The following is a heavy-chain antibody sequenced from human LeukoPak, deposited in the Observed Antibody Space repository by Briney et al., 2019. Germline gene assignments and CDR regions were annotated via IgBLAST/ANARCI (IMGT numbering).Heavy chain of an antibody. CDR1: GFTVSNNY. D-gene: IGHD5-18*01. CDR2: IYSGGST. V-gene: IGHV3-66*01. CDR3: TRGGTGDTAMVIFDY. J-gene: IGHJ4*02. Sequence: PGGSLTLSCAASGFTVSNNYMRWVRQAPGKGLEWVSLIYSGGSTYYADSVKGRFIISRDNSKNTLYLQMNSLRAEDTAVYYCTRGGTGDTAMVIFDYWGQGILVTVSS.